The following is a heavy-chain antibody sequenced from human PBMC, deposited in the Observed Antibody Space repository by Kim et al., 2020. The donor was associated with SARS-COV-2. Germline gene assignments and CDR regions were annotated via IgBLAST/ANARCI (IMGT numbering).Heavy chain of an antibody. Sequence: VKGRFTISRDNAKNTLYLQMNSLRAEDTAVYYCARDGIEEFITSSNWFDPWGQGTLVTVSS. V-gene: IGHV3-74*01. CDR3: ARDGIEEFITSSNWFDP. J-gene: IGHJ5*02. D-gene: IGHD1-20*01.